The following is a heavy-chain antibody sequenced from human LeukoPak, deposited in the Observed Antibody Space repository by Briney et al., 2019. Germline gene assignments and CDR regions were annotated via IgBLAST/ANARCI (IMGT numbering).Heavy chain of an antibody. V-gene: IGHV4-39*01. D-gene: IGHD6-13*01. CDR1: DASISSSGYY. J-gene: IGHJ4*02. CDR3: SSEQRNFHY. Sequence: SETLSLTCSVSDASISSSGYYWGWIRQPPGKGLEWIGTIFYTGSTYYNPSLKSRVTISVDTSNNQFSLKLRSVTAADTAVYYCSSEQRNFHYWGLGTLVTVSS. CDR2: IFYTGST.